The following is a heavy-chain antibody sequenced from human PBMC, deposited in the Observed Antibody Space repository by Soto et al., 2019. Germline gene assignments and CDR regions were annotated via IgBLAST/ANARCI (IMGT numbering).Heavy chain of an antibody. J-gene: IGHJ3*02. CDR3: ATGDYGDYEGDAFDI. Sequence: VQLVQSGAEVQKPGASVKVSCKASGYTFTSYDINWVRQATGQGLDKMGWMNPNSGNTGYAQKFQGRGTMTSNTSRSTDYMELGSLRSEDTAVYYCATGDYGDYEGDAFDIWGQGTMVNVSS. CDR2: MNPNSGNT. CDR1: GYTFTSYD. D-gene: IGHD4-17*01. V-gene: IGHV1-8*01.